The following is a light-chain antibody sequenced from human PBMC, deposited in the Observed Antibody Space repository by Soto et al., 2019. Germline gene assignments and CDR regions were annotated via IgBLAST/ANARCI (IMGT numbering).Light chain of an antibody. CDR3: QQYYSFPLT. CDR2: AAS. Sequence: NQITQSPSSPSAFLEGRVIITCRASQSISNHSNWYQQKPAKAPKLLIFAASSLQSGVPSRFSGSGSGTDFTLTISCLQSEDFATYYCQQYYSFPLTFGQGTKVDIK. J-gene: IGKJ1*01. V-gene: IGKV1-39*01. CDR1: QSISNH.